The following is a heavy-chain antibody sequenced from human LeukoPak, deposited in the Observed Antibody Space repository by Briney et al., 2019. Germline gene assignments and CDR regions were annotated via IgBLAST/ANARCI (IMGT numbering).Heavy chain of an antibody. D-gene: IGHD2-15*01. CDR2: IYWYDDK. J-gene: IGHJ4*02. CDR1: GFSLSTSAVG. V-gene: IGHV2-5*01. Sequence: SGPTLVKPTQTLTLTCTFSGFSLSTSAVGVGWIRQPPGKALEWLTLIYWYDDKRSSPSMQSRLTITKDTYKNQVVLIMTNMDPVDTATYYCAHRQVVATHFDYWGQGTLVTVSS. CDR3: AHRQVVATHFDY.